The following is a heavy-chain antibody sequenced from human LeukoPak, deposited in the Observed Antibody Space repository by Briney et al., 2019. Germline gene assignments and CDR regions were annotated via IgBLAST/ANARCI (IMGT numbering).Heavy chain of an antibody. CDR1: GFTFSSYG. J-gene: IGHJ4*02. V-gene: IGHV3-33*01. Sequence: GGSLRLSCAASGFTFSSYGMHWVRQAPGKGLEWVAVIWYDGSNKYYADSVKGRFTISRDNSKNTLYLQMNSLRAEDTAVYCCARGGYYLDFPGYFDYWGQGTLVTVSS. D-gene: IGHD1-26*01. CDR2: IWYDGSNK. CDR3: ARGGYYLDFPGYFDY.